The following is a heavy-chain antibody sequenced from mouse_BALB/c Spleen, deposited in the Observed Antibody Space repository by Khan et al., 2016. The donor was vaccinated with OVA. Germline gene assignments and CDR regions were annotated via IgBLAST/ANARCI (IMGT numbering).Heavy chain of an antibody. CDR2: ISYSGST. V-gene: IGHV3-2*02. CDR3: ARGTGRAGFAY. J-gene: IGHJ3*01. D-gene: IGHD4-1*01. Sequence: EVQLQESGPGLVKPSQSLSLTCTVTGYSITSDYAWNWIRQFPGNKLEWMGYISYSGSTSYNPSLKSRISITRDTSKNQFFLQLNSVTTEDTATYYGARGTGRAGFAYWGQGTLVTVSA. CDR1: GYSITSDYA.